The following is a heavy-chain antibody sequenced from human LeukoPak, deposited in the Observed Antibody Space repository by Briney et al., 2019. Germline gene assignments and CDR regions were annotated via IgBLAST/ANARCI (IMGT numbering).Heavy chain of an antibody. CDR3: ARGGLSYDYDSSGYYSNVY. CDR2: INHSGST. D-gene: IGHD3-22*01. Sequence: SETLSLTCAVYGGXFSGYYWSWIRQPPGKGLEWIGEINHSGSTNYNPSLKSRVTISVDTSKNQFSLKLSSVTAADTAVYYCARGGLSYDYDSSGYYSNVYWGQGTLVTVSS. J-gene: IGHJ4*02. CDR1: GGXFSGYY. V-gene: IGHV4-34*01.